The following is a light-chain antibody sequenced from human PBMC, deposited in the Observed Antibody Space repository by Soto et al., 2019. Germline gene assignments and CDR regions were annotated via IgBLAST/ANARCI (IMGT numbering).Light chain of an antibody. CDR2: DTN. CDR1: TGAVTSAHY. CDR3: LLSYSGDYVV. J-gene: IGLJ2*01. Sequence: QAVVTQEPSLTVSPGGTVTLTCGSNTGAVTSAHYPYWFQQKPGQAPRTLIYDTNNKHSWTPARFSGSLLGVKAALTLSGAQPEDEADYYCLLSYSGDYVVFGGGTKLTVL. V-gene: IGLV7-46*01.